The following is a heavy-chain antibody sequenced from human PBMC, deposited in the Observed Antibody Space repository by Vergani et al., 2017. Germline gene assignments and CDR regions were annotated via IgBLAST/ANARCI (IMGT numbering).Heavy chain of an antibody. CDR3: AREGDIVVVPAAWDYYYGMDV. V-gene: IGHV3-48*04. D-gene: IGHD2-2*01. Sequence: EVQLVESGGGLVQPGGSLRLSCAASGFTFSSYSMNWVRQAPGKGLEWVSYISSSSSTINYADSVKGRFTISRDNAKNSLYLQMNSLRAEDTAVYYCAREGDIVVVPAAWDYYYGMDVWGQGTTVTVSS. J-gene: IGHJ6*02. CDR1: GFTFSSYS. CDR2: ISSSSSTI.